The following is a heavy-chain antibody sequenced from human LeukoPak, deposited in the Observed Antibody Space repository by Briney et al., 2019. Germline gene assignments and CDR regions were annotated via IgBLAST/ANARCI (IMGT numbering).Heavy chain of an antibody. Sequence: GGSLRLSCAASGFTFSSYCVSWVRHAPGKGLEWVANIKQGGSEKYYVDSVKGRFTISRDNAKNSIYMQMQSLRAEDTGVYYCARVSQIYGSGSYYYFDYWGQGTLVTVSS. CDR3: ARVSQIYGSGSYYYFDY. CDR2: IKQGGSEK. CDR1: GFTFSSYC. V-gene: IGHV3-7*03. J-gene: IGHJ4*02. D-gene: IGHD3-10*01.